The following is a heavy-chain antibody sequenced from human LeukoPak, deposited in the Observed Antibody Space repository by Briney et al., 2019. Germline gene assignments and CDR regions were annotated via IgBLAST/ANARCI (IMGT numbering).Heavy chain of an antibody. V-gene: IGHV4-59*11. CDR3: ARDAIAVAGTWDY. J-gene: IGHJ4*02. CDR2: IYYSGST. CDR1: GGSISSHY. D-gene: IGHD6-19*01. Sequence: SETLSLTCTVSGGSISSHYWSWIRQPPGKGLEWIGYIYYSGSTNYNPSLKSRVTISVDTSKNQFSLKLSSVTAADTAVYCCARDAIAVAGTWDYWGQGTLVTVSS.